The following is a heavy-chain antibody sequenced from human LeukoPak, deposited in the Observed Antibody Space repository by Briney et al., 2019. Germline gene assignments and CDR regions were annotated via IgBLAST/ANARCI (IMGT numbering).Heavy chain of an antibody. V-gene: IGHV4-38-2*02. CDR3: ARGSWYSSSPSFDY. CDR1: GYSINSGYY. CDR2: IYHSGST. D-gene: IGHD6-6*01. Sequence: SETLSLTCTVSGYSINSGYYWGWIRQPPGKGLEWIGSIYHSGSTYNNPSLKSRVTISVDTSKNQFSLILSSVTAADTAVYYCARGSWYSSSPSFDYWGQGTLVTVSS. J-gene: IGHJ4*02.